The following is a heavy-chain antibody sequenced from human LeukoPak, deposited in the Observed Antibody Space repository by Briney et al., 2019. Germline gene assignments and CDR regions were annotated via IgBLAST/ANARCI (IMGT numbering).Heavy chain of an antibody. J-gene: IGHJ4*02. CDR3: ARAPTVLVGYCSSSSCQADY. Sequence: GGSLRLSCAASGFTVSRNYMSWVRQAPGKGLEWVSAIDPSSTYIYYADSVKGRFTISRDNAENSLYLQMNSLRVEDTAVYYCARAPTVLVGYCSSSSCQADYWGQGTLVTVSS. CDR1: GFTVSRNY. V-gene: IGHV3-21*01. D-gene: IGHD2-2*01. CDR2: IDPSSTYI.